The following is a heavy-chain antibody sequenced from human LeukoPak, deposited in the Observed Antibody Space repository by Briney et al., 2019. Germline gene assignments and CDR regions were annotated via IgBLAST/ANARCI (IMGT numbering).Heavy chain of an antibody. CDR2: IYYSGST. V-gene: IGHV4-39*07. J-gene: IGHJ4*02. CDR1: GGSISSSSYY. D-gene: IGHD5-24*01. CDR3: ARDVEMATITVYFDY. Sequence: SETLSLTCTVSGGSISSSSYYWGWIRQPPGKGREWIGSIYYSGSTYYNPSLKSRVTISVDTSKNQFSLKLSSVTAADTAVYYCARDVEMATITVYFDYWGQGTLVTVSS.